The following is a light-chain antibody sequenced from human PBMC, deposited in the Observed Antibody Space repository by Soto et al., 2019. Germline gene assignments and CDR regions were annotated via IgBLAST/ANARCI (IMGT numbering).Light chain of an antibody. CDR1: QSLLHSNGYNY. J-gene: IGKJ4*01. CDR3: IQTLQTHPLT. Sequence: DIVMTQSPLSLPVTPGEPASISCRSSQSLLHSNGYNYLDWYLQKPGQSPQLLIYLGSNRASGVPARFSGSGAGTDFTLKISRVEAEDVGLYYCIQTLQTHPLTFGGGTKVDIK. CDR2: LGS. V-gene: IGKV2-28*01.